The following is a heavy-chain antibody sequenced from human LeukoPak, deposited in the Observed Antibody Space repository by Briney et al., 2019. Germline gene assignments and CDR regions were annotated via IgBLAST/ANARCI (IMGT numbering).Heavy chain of an antibody. Sequence: GGSLRLSCAASGFTFSSQAMNWVRQSPGKGLEWVSAINGDGGNTYYAGSVKGRFTVSRDNSKNTLYLQMNSLRVDDTAVYYCAKPKLLHAFDFWGQGTMVSVSS. CDR3: AKPKLLHAFDF. D-gene: IGHD2-21*02. V-gene: IGHV3-23*01. CDR1: GFTFSSQA. J-gene: IGHJ3*01. CDR2: INGDGGNT.